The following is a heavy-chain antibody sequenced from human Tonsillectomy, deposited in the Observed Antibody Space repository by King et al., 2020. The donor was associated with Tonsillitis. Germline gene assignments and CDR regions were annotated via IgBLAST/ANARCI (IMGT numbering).Heavy chain of an antibody. CDR2: VSYDGSKK. CDR3: AIGGAGVNSSGWKFDY. CDR1: GFTFSNYG. D-gene: IGHD6-19*01. Sequence: VQLVESGGGVVQPGRSLRLSCVASGFTFSNYGMHWVRQAPVKGLEWVAVVSYDGSKKYYAASVKGRFTISRDNSKNTLYLQMNSLRVEDTAVYYCAIGGAGVNSSGWKFDYWGQGTLGTVSS. J-gene: IGHJ4*02. V-gene: IGHV3-30*03.